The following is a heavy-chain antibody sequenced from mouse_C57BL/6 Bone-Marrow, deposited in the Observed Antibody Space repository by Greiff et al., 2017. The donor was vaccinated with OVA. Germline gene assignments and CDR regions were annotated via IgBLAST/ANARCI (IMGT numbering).Heavy chain of an antibody. V-gene: IGHV5-17*01. CDR2: ISSGSSTI. J-gene: IGHJ3*01. CDR1: GFTFSDYG. Sequence: EVQLVESGGGLVKPGGSLKLSCAASGFTFSDYGMHWVRQAPEKGLEWVAYISSGSSTIYYADTVKGRFTISRDNAKNTLFLQMTSLRSENTAMYYCARPMAPFAYWGQGTLVTVSA. D-gene: IGHD2-3*01. CDR3: ARPMAPFAY.